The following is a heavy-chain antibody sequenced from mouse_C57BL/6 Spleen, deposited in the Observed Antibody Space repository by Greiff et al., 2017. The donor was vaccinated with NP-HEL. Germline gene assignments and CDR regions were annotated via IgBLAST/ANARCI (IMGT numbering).Heavy chain of an antibody. J-gene: IGHJ4*01. Sequence: EVQLQQSGPELVKPGASVKIPCKASGYTFTDYNMDWVKQSHGKSLEWIGDINPNNGGTIYNQKFKGKATLTVDKSSSTAYMESRSLTYEDTAVYYCARSRWAMDYWGQGTSVTVSS. CDR2: INPNNGGT. CDR1: GYTFTDYN. CDR3: ARSRWAMDY. V-gene: IGHV1-18*01.